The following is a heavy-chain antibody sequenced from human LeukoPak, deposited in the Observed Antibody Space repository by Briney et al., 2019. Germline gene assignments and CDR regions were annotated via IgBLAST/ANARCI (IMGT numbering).Heavy chain of an antibody. V-gene: IGHV3-9*01. CDR2: ISWNSGSI. D-gene: IGHD3-10*01. Sequence: PGRSLRLSCAASGFTFDDYARHWVRQAPGKGLEWVSGISWNSGSIGYADSVKGRFTISRDNAKNSLYLQMNSLRAEDTALYYCAKDRGPLLDRRAFDIWGQGTMVTVSS. CDR3: AKDRGPLLDRRAFDI. CDR1: GFTFDDYA. J-gene: IGHJ3*02.